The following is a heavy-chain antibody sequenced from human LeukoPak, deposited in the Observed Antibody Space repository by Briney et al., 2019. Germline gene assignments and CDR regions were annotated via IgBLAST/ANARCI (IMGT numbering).Heavy chain of an antibody. J-gene: IGHJ3*02. CDR1: GYTLTELS. Sequence: ASVKVSCKVSGYTLTELSMHWVRQAPGKGLEWMGGFDPEDGETIYAQKFQGRVTMTEDTSTDTAYMELSSLRSEDTAVYYCATVKGTAGAAGAFDIWGPRDNGHRLF. V-gene: IGHV1-24*01. CDR3: ATVKGTAGAAGAFDI. D-gene: IGHD2-15*01. CDR2: FDPEDGET.